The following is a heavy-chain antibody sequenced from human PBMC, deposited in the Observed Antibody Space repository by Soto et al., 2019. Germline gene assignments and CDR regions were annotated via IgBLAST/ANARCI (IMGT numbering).Heavy chain of an antibody. J-gene: IGHJ4*02. CDR1: GASIRSGGFY. Sequence: PSETLSLTCSVSGASIRSGGFYWSWLRQSPGKGLEWIGHIYYTGSTFVSPSLKGRLTISLDTSKNQFSLDLSSVMAADTAMYYCARIEMASIKWGRGTLVTVSS. V-gene: IGHV4-31*03. D-gene: IGHD5-12*01. CDR3: ARIEMASIK. CDR2: IYYTGST.